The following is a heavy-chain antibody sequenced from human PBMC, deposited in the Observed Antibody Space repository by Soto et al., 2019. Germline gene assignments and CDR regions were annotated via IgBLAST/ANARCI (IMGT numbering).Heavy chain of an antibody. CDR3: ARDPWAAEY. V-gene: IGHV3-66*01. CDR2: IYSGGST. Sequence: EVQLVESGGGLVQPGGSLRLSCAASGFTVSTKYMSWVRQAPGKGLVWVSVIYSGGSTFYADSVRGRFTISRDNSKNTVKLQMTSLRAEDTAVYYCARDPWAAEYWGQGTLVTVSS. J-gene: IGHJ4*02. CDR1: GFTVSTKY. D-gene: IGHD3-16*01.